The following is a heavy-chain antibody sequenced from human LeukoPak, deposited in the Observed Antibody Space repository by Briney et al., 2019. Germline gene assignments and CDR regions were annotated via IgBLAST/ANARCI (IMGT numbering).Heavy chain of an antibody. J-gene: IGHJ4*02. D-gene: IGHD5-12*01. V-gene: IGHV1-2*02. CDR2: IKPNSGGT. CDR1: GYSLTDYS. Sequence: ASVTVSFKASGYSLTDYSIHWVRQAPGQGLEWMGWIKPNSGGTKYAQRFQGRVTMTRDMSITTVYMELSSLRSDDTAVYDCAGVSIVATTSLDHWGQGTLVTVSS. CDR3: AGVSIVATTSLDH.